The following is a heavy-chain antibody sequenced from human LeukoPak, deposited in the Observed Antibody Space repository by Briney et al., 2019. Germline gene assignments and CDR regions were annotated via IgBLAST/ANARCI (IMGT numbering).Heavy chain of an antibody. CDR2: ISTSGST. CDR1: GGSISSYY. J-gene: IGHJ4*02. D-gene: IGHD6-6*01. Sequence: SETLSLTCTVSGGSISSYYWSWIRQPAGEGLEWIGRISTSGSTNYNPSLKSRVTISVDKSKNQFSLKLNSVTAADTAVYYCASGGSSSGYWGQGTLVTVSS. V-gene: IGHV4-4*07. CDR3: ASGGSSSGY.